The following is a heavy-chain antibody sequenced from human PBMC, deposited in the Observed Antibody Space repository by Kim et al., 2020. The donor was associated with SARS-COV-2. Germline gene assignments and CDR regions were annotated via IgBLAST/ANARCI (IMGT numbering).Heavy chain of an antibody. V-gene: IGHV3-30-3*01. Sequence: GGSLRLSCAASGFTFSSYAMHWVRQAPGKGLEWVAVISYDGSNKYYADSVKGRFTISRDNSKNTLYLQMNSLRAEDTAVYYCARGADIVVVPAAMQWNY. CDR1: GFTFSSYA. CDR3: ARGADIVVVPAAMQWNY. J-gene: IGHJ6*01. D-gene: IGHD2-2*01. CDR2: ISYDGSNK.